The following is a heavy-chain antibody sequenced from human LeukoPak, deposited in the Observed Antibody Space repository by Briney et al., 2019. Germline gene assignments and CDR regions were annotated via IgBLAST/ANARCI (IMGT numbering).Heavy chain of an antibody. CDR1: GFAFSTYG. V-gene: IGHV3-33*08. CDR2: IWYDGSNK. Sequence: GGSLRLSCAASGFAFSTYGMHWVRQAPGKGLEWVAVIWYDGSNKYYADSVKGRFTISRDNSKNTLYLQMNSLRAEDTAVYYCARDHGRYSIGGKNYWGQGTLVTVSS. CDR3: ARDHGRYSIGGKNY. D-gene: IGHD6-19*01. J-gene: IGHJ4*02.